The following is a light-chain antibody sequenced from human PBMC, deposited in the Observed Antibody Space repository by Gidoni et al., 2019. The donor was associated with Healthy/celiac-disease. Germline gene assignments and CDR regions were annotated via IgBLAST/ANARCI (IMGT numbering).Light chain of an antibody. CDR3: QQYNSYSWT. CDR2: DAS. V-gene: IGKV1-5*01. J-gene: IGKJ1*01. Sequence: DIPMTQPPSTLLASAGDRVTITSRASMSISSWLAWYQQKPGKTPKPLIYDASSLESRVPSRCSGSSAGTEVTLTISSLQPDDFATYYYQQYNSYSWTFGQGTKVEIK. CDR1: MSISSW.